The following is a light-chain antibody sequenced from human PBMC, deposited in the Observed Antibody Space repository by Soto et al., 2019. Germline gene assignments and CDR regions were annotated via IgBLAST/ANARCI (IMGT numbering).Light chain of an antibody. CDR3: QQSGSSLWT. J-gene: IGKJ1*01. CDR2: DTS. V-gene: IGKV3-20*01. Sequence: EIVLTQSPGTLSLSPGQRATLSCRASQSIGSDSLAWYQQKPGQAPRLLIYDTSTRATGIPDRFGGSGSGTDFTLTISRLEPEGFAVYSCQQSGSSLWTFGQGTKVEIK. CDR1: QSIGSDS.